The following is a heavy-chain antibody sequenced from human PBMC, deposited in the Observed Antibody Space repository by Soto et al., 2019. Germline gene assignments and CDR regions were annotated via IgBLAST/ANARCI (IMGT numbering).Heavy chain of an antibody. V-gene: IGHV1-18*01. Sequence: QVQLVQSGAEVKKPGASVKVSCKASGYTFTSYGISWVRQAPGQGLEWMGWISAYNGNTNYAQKLQGRVTMTTDTSTSTAYMELRSLRSDDTAVYYCAREIGRYCSSTICYNNWFDPWGQGTLVTVSS. CDR1: GYTFTSYG. CDR2: ISAYNGNT. CDR3: AREIGRYCSSTICYNNWFDP. D-gene: IGHD2-2*02. J-gene: IGHJ5*02.